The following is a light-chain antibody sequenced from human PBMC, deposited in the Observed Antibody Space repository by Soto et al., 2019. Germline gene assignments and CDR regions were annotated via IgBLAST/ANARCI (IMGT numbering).Light chain of an antibody. Sequence: DIPMTQSPSTLSASVGDRVTSTCRASQSISTRLAWYQQKPGRAPNLLIYKASDLKTGVPSRFSGGGSGTSFTLAITTVRPDDVATYYCQRSGTFGQGTQVEI. CDR2: KAS. V-gene: IGKV1-5*03. J-gene: IGKJ1*01. CDR1: QSISTR. CDR3: QRSGT.